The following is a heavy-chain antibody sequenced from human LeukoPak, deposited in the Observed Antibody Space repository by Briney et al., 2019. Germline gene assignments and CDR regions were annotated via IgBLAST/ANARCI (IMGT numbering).Heavy chain of an antibody. CDR1: GGSISSYY. J-gene: IGHJ6*02. CDR2: IYYSGST. Sequence: SETLSLTCTVSGGSISSYYWSWIRQPPGKGLEWIGYIYYSGSTNYNPSLKSRVTISVDTSKNQFSLKLSSATAADTAVYYCARDHRNPFYYYYGMDVWGQGTTVTVSS. CDR3: ARDHRNPFYYYYGMDV. V-gene: IGHV4-59*01.